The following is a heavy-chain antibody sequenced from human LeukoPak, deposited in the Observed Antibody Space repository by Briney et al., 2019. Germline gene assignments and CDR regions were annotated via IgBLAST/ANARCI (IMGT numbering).Heavy chain of an antibody. D-gene: IGHD2-2*01. V-gene: IGHV3-33*01. Sequence: PGRTVTLSCTASSFTFCSYDMQWLRQAPGKGLVGVAHIGYDGSNKYYADSVKGRFTISRDNSKNTLYLQTNSLRAEGTAVYYCARGAHQLPKDAFDIWGQGTMVTVSS. J-gene: IGHJ3*02. CDR3: ARGAHQLPKDAFDI. CDR2: IGYDGSNK. CDR1: SFTFCSYD.